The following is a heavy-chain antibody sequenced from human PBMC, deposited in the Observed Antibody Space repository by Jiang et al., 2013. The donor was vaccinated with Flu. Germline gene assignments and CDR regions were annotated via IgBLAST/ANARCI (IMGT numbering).Heavy chain of an antibody. V-gene: IGHV6-1*01. Sequence: VSSNSAAWNWIRQSPSRGLEWLGRTYYRSKWYNDYAVSVKSRITINPDTSKNQFSLQLNSVTPEDTAVYYCARHSSSWFSYYYYYGMDVWGQGTTVTVSS. CDR1: VSSNSAA. J-gene: IGHJ6*02. CDR3: ARHSSSWFSYYYYYGMDV. D-gene: IGHD6-13*01. CDR2: TYYRSKWYN.